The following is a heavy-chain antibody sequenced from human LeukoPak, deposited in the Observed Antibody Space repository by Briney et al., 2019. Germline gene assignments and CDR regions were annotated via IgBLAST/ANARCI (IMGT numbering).Heavy chain of an antibody. CDR2: VSNSGNT. V-gene: IGHV4-38-2*02. CDR1: GYSISSGHY. J-gene: IGHJ4*02. Sequence: SETLSLTCTVSGYSISSGHYWGWIRQPPEKGLEWIASVSNSGNTHCNPSLKSRLTISVDTSKNQFSLKLSSVTAADTAMYYCARDYEYCSSSSCFFVWGQGTLVTVSS. D-gene: IGHD2-15*01. CDR3: ARDYEYCSSSSCFFV.